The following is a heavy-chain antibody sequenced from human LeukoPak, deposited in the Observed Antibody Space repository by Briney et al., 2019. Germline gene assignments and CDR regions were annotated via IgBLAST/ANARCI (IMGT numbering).Heavy chain of an antibody. D-gene: IGHD4-11*01. V-gene: IGHV4-59*03. CDR1: GVSIRTYY. CDR2: KSGAGRD. CDR3: ARTTRVTPDGRAEYFED. J-gene: IGHJ1*01. Sequence: SETLSLTCTVSGVSIRTYYWSWLRQPPGKGLEWIGYKSGAGRDLYNPSLKSRATISVDASENQFSLSLRSVTAADTAMYYCARTTRVTPDGRAEYFEDWGQGTLVIVSS.